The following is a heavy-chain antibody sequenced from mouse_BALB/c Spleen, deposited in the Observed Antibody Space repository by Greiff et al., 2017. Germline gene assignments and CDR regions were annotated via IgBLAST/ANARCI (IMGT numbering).Heavy chain of an antibody. CDR2: ISTYYGDA. CDR1: GYTFTDYA. V-gene: IGHV1S137*01. J-gene: IGHJ3*01. Sequence: VKLQQSGAELVRPGVSVKISCKGSGYTFTDYAMHWVKQSHAKSLEWIGVISTYYGDASYNQKFKGKATMTVDKSSSTAYMELARLTSEDSAIYYCARDYDYDAGAWFAYWGQGTLVTVSA. CDR3: ARDYDYDAGAWFAY. D-gene: IGHD2-4*01.